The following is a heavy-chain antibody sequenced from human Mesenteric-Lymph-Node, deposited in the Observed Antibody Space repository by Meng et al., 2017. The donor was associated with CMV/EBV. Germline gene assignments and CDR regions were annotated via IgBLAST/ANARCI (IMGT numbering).Heavy chain of an antibody. V-gene: IGHV1-69*02. CDR2: IIPILGIA. CDR1: GGTFSSYT. J-gene: IGHJ5*02. D-gene: IGHD6-13*01. Sequence: VQLVESGAEVTKPGSSVKVSCKAAGGTFSSYTISWVRQAPGQGVEWMGRIIPILGIANYAQEYQGRVTITEDKNTSTAYMELSSLRSEDTAVYYCAGGIAAAGSRWFDPWGQGTLVTVSS. CDR3: AGGIAAAGSRWFDP.